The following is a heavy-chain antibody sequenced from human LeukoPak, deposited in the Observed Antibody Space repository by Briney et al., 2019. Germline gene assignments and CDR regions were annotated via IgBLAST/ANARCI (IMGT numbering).Heavy chain of an antibody. D-gene: IGHD5-12*01. J-gene: IGHJ4*02. Sequence: ASVKVSCKASGGTFSSYAISWVRQAPGQGLEWMGGIIPIFGTVNYAQKFQGRVTITTDESTSTAYMELSSLRSEDTAVYYCARDSAVGSGYHSYYFDYWGQGTLVTVSS. CDR1: GGTFSSYA. CDR2: IIPIFGTV. CDR3: ARDSAVGSGYHSYYFDY. V-gene: IGHV1-69*05.